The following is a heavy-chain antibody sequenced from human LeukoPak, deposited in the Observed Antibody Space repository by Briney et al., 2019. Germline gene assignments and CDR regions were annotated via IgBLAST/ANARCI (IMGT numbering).Heavy chain of an antibody. CDR1: GGSISSSSYY. Sequence: SETLSLTCTVSGGSISSSSYYWGWIRQPPGKGLEWIGTIYYTGSTYYNPSLKSRVTISVDTSKNQFSLKLNSVTAADTAVYYCASRYFCSSTSCYTFDYWGQGTLVTVSS. J-gene: IGHJ4*02. CDR2: IYYTGST. V-gene: IGHV4-39*07. CDR3: ASRYFCSSTSCYTFDY. D-gene: IGHD2-2*02.